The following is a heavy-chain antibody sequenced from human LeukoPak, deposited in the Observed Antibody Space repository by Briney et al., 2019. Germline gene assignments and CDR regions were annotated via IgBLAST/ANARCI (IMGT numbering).Heavy chain of an antibody. CDR3: ARGGYSYGAYYYYYMDV. V-gene: IGHV1-69*13. D-gene: IGHD5-18*01. Sequence: GASVKVSCKASGGTFSSYAISWVRQAPGQGLEWMGGIIPIFGTANYAQKFQGRVTITADESTSTAYMELSSLRSEDTAVYYCARGGYSYGAYYYYYMDVWGKGTTVTVSS. CDR2: IIPIFGTA. J-gene: IGHJ6*03. CDR1: GGTFSSYA.